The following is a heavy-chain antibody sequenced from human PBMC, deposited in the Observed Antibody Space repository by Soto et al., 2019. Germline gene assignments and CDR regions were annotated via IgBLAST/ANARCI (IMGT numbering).Heavy chain of an antibody. CDR3: ETYSGYVLPMDI. CDR1: GFALSSYW. Sequence: EGQLVESGGTLVQPGGSLRLSCAASGFALSSYWMTWVRQAPGKGLEWVASIKQDESEIYYVDSVKGRFTIARDNAKNSLYLQMNSLRAEDTAVYYCETYSGYVLPMDIWGSGTTVTVSS. CDR2: IKQDESEI. V-gene: IGHV3-7*01. D-gene: IGHD5-12*01. J-gene: IGHJ6*03.